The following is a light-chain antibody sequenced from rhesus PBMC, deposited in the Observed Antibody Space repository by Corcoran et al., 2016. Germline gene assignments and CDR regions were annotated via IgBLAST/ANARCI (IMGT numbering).Light chain of an antibody. V-gene: IGKV1-37*01. J-gene: IGKJ4*01. Sequence: DIQMTQSPSSLSASVGDTVTITCRASQGISSYLAWYQQKPGKNPKPLIYYASTLESWVPSRLSGSVSGTEFTHTIGSLQPDDFATSYCQQYNSAPLTFGGGTKVEIK. CDR2: YAS. CDR3: QQYNSAPLT. CDR1: QGISSY.